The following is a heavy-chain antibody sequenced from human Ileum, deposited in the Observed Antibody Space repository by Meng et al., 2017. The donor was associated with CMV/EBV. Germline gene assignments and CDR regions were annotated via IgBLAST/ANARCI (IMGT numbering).Heavy chain of an antibody. Sequence: EVQLVESGGIVVQPGGSLRLSCAASGFTFDDYSMHWVRQRPGKGLEWISIINWDGTNTDYADSVRGRFTISRDNSRNSLYLEMNSLRTEDTAFYFCARDGHWGQGTLVTVSS. CDR1: GFTFDDYS. J-gene: IGHJ4*02. V-gene: IGHV3-43*01. CDR3: ARDGH. CDR2: INWDGTNT.